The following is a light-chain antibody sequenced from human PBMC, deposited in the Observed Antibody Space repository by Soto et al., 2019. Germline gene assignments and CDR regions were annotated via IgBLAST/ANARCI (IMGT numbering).Light chain of an antibody. J-gene: IGLJ1*01. CDR1: RSDIGSYNY. Sequence: QSVLTQPASVSGSPGQSITISCSGTRSDIGSYNYVAWYQQFPGKTPKILIYGVSNRPSGVSSRFSGSKSGNTASLTISGLQAEDEADYYCCSYVGASTYVFGTGPKVTLL. CDR3: CSYVGASTYV. CDR2: GVS. V-gene: IGLV2-23*02.